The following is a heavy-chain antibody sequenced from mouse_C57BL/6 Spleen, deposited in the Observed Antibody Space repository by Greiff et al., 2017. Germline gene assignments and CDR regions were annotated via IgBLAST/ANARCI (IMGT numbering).Heavy chain of an antibody. Sequence: EVKLEESGGDLVKPGGSLKLSCAASGFTFSSYGMSWVRQTPDKRLEWVATISSGGSYTYYPGSVKGRFTISRDNAKNALYLQMSSLKSEDTAMYYCARSTTVVAHWYFDVWGTGTTVTVSS. V-gene: IGHV5-6*02. CDR2: ISSGGSYT. J-gene: IGHJ1*03. D-gene: IGHD1-1*01. CDR3: ARSTTVVAHWYFDV. CDR1: GFTFSSYG.